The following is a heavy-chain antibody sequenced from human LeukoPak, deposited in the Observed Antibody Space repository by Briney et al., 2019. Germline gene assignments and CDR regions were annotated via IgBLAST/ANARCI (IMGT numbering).Heavy chain of an antibody. CDR3: ARTREGTSWRRGVYYYHMDV. V-gene: IGHV2-70*11. CDR1: GFSLSTSGMC. D-gene: IGHD6-13*01. J-gene: IGHJ6*03. CDR2: IDCDDDK. Sequence: SGPTLVNPTQTLTLTCTFSGFSLSTSGMCVGWIRQPPGRALEWLARIDCDDDKYYSTSLKTRLTISKDTSKNQVVLTMTNMDPVDTATYCCARTREGTSWRRGVYYYHMDVWGKGTTVTVSS.